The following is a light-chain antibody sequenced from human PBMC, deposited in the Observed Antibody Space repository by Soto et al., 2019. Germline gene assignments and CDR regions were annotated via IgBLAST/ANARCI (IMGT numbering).Light chain of an antibody. J-gene: IGLJ1*01. V-gene: IGLV1-40*01. CDR3: QSYDKRLTAYV. CDR2: GNG. Sequence: QSVLTQPASVCGAPGQRVTISCSGTSSSIGAGYEVHWYHQLPGTAPKLVVSGNGNRPSGVPARLSASKSGTSASLAITGLQAEDEGHYYCQSYDKRLTAYVFGTGTKVTVL. CDR1: SSSIGAGYE.